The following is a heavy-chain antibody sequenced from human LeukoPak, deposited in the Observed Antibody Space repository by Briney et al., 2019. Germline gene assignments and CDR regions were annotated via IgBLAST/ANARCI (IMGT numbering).Heavy chain of an antibody. CDR3: ARGTQWLVIPLD. Sequence: SETLSLTCAVYGGSFSGYYWSWIRQPPGKGLEWIGEINHRGSTNYNPSLKSRVTISVDTSKNQFSLKLSSVTAADMAVYYCARGTQWLVIPLDWGQGTLVTVSS. V-gene: IGHV4-34*01. D-gene: IGHD6-19*01. CDR1: GGSFSGYY. J-gene: IGHJ4*02. CDR2: INHRGST.